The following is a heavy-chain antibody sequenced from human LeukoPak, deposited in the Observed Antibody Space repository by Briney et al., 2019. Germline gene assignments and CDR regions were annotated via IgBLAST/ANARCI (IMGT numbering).Heavy chain of an antibody. CDR1: GFTFSSYG. CDR3: AKDVLLWFGELGAFDI. V-gene: IGHV3-30*18. CDR2: ISYDGSNK. J-gene: IGHJ3*02. D-gene: IGHD3-10*01. Sequence: GGSLRLSCAASGFTFSSYGMHWVRQAPGKGLEWVAVISYDGSNKYYADSVKGRFTISRDNSKNTLYLQMNSLRAEDTAVYYCAKDVLLWFGELGAFDIWGQGTMVTVSS.